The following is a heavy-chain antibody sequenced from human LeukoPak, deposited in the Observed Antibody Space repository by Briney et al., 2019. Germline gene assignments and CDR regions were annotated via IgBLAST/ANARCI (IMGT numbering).Heavy chain of an antibody. D-gene: IGHD3-3*01. J-gene: IGHJ4*02. CDR3: ARETIPIFGVVTFDY. CDR2: IYYSGST. V-gene: IGHV4-39*07. Sequence: ETLSLTCTVSGGSISSSSYYWGWIRQPPGKGLEWIGSIYYSGSTYYNPSLKSRVTISVDTSKNQFSLKLSSVTAADTAVYYCARETIPIFGVVTFDYWGQGTLVTVSS. CDR1: GGSISSSSYY.